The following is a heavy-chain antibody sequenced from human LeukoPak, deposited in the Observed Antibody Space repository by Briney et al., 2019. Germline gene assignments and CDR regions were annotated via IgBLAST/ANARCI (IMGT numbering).Heavy chain of an antibody. D-gene: IGHD6-19*01. CDR3: ARGRRSSGWNHNWFDP. Sequence: SGGSLRLSCAASGFTISSNYMSWVRQAPGKGLEWVSVFYSGGSTYYADSVKGRFTISRDNSKNTLYLQMNSQRAEDTAVYYCARGRRSSGWNHNWFDPWGQGTLVTVSS. J-gene: IGHJ5*02. CDR1: GFTISSNY. V-gene: IGHV3-66*01. CDR2: FYSGGST.